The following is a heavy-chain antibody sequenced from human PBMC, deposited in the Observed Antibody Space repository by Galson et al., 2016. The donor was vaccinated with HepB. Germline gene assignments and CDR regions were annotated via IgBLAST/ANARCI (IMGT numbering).Heavy chain of an antibody. J-gene: IGHJ4*02. D-gene: IGHD3-3*01. V-gene: IGHV1-24*01. Sequence: SCKASGYTFTNYGISWVRQAPGKGLEWMGGFDPESGETLYAQRFQGRVTVTEDTSTDTAYMELNSLRSEDTAVYYCATDRLGWSGYYNYWGQGTLVTVSS. CDR2: FDPESGET. CDR3: ATDRLGWSGYYNY. CDR1: GYTFTNYG.